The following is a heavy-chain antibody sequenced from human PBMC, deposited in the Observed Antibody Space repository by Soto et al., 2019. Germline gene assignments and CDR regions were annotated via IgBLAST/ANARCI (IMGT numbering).Heavy chain of an antibody. V-gene: IGHV3-53*02. D-gene: IGHD2-8*01. J-gene: IGHJ4*02. Sequence: EVQLVETGGGLIQPGGSLRLSCAASGFTVSSNYMSWVRQAPGKGLEWVSVIYSGGSTYYADSVKGRFTISRDNSKNTLYLQMNSLRAEDTAVYYCARGVAEDYCTNGVCYSPRYYFDYWGQGTLVTVSS. CDR2: IYSGGST. CDR3: ARGVAEDYCTNGVCYSPRYYFDY. CDR1: GFTVSSNY.